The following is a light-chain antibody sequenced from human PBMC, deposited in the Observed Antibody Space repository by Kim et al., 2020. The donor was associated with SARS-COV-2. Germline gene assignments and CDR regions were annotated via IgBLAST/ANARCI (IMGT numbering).Light chain of an antibody. V-gene: IGLV6-57*02. Sequence: NTLTNSCPGSGGSIASNYVQWYQQRPGSAPTTVIYEDNQRPSGVPDRFSGSIDSSSNSASLTISGLKTEDEADYYCQSYDTRNHVVFGGGTQLTVL. CDR3: QSYDTRNHVV. CDR2: EDN. J-gene: IGLJ2*01. CDR1: GGSIASNY.